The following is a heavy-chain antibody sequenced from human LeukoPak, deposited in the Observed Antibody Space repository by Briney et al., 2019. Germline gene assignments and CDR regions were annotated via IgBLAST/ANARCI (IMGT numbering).Heavy chain of an antibody. D-gene: IGHD3-10*01. Sequence: PGESLKISCKGSGYSFTSYWIGWVRQMPGKGLEWMGIIYPGDSDTRYSPSFQGQVTISADKSISTAYLQWSSLKASDTAMYYCARPSRITMVRGVNSYFDYWGQGTLVTVSS. CDR1: GYSFTSYW. CDR2: IYPGDSDT. J-gene: IGHJ4*02. V-gene: IGHV5-51*01. CDR3: ARPSRITMVRGVNSYFDY.